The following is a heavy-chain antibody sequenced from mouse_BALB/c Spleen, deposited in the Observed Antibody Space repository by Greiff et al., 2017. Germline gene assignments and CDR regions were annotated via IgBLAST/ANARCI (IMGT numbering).Heavy chain of an antibody. Sequence: VQLVESGPGLVAPSQSLSITCTVSGFSLTSYGVHWVRQPPGKGLEWLGMIWGDGSTDYNSALKSRLSISKDNSKSQVFLKMNSLQTDDTARYYCARGDSSGYDYFDYWGQGTTLTVSS. D-gene: IGHD3-2*01. CDR1: GFSLTSYG. CDR2: IWGDGST. CDR3: ARGDSSGYDYFDY. V-gene: IGHV2-6-7*01. J-gene: IGHJ2*01.